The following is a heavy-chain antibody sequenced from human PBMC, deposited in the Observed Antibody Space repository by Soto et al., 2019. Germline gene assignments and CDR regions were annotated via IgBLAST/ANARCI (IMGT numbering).Heavy chain of an antibody. CDR2: ISGSGGST. V-gene: IGHV3-23*01. CDR1: GFTFSSYA. CDR3: AKSRGRYFDWLRQPPFDS. D-gene: IGHD3-9*01. Sequence: PGGSLRLSCAASGFTFSSYAMSWVRQAPGKGLEWVSAISGSGGSTYYANSVKGRFTISRDKSRNTLYLEMTSLRAEDTAVYYGAKSRGRYFDWLRQPPFDSWGQGTLVTVSS. J-gene: IGHJ4*02.